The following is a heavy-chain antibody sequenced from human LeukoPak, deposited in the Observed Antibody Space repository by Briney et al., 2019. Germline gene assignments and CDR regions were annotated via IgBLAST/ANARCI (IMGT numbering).Heavy chain of an antibody. J-gene: IGHJ3*02. V-gene: IGHV3-48*01. D-gene: IGHD3-22*01. CDR1: GFTFSSYS. Sequence: GGSLRLSCAASGFTFSSYSMNWVRQAPGKGLEWVSYISSSSSTIYYADSVKGRFTISRDNAKNSLYLQMSSLRAEDTAVYYCAREYYYDSSGYLDAFDIWGQGTMVTVSS. CDR2: ISSSSSTI. CDR3: AREYYYDSSGYLDAFDI.